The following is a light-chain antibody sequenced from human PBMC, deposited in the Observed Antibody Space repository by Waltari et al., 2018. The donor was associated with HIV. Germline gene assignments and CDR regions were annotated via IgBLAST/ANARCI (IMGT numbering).Light chain of an antibody. J-gene: IGLJ2*01. CDR1: SSNIVANP. V-gene: IGLV1-44*01. Sequence: QSVLTQPPSASGTPGQRVTIPCPGSSSNIVANPVNWYPQVPGTAPQVLIYSNNQRPSGVPDRFSGSKSGTSVSLAISGLQSEDEADYYCSTWDDSLNEWVFGGGTKLTVL. CDR3: STWDDSLNEWV. CDR2: SNN.